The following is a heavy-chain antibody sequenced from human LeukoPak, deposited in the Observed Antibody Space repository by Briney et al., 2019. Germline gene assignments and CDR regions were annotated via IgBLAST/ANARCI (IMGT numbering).Heavy chain of an antibody. CDR1: GFTFSSYW. V-gene: IGHV3-9*01. Sequence: PGGSLRLSCAASGFTFSSYWMHWVRQAPGKGLEWVSGISWNSGSIGYADSVKGRFTISRDNAKNSLYLQMISLRAEDTAFYYCAKDSTDWYFDLWGRGTLVTVSS. J-gene: IGHJ2*01. CDR2: ISWNSGSI. CDR3: AKDSTDWYFDL. D-gene: IGHD4-17*01.